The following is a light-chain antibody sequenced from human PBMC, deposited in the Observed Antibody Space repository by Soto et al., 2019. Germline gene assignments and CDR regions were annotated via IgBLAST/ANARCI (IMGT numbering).Light chain of an antibody. V-gene: IGKV1-5*03. CDR1: QNIRTW. Sequence: DIQMTQSPSTLSASVGDRVTITCRASQNIRTWLAWYQQKPGKAPQFLIYRASNIHSGVPSRFSGSGSGTEFTLTISSLQPDDFATYYCQQYDSYSHTFGQGTKLEIK. J-gene: IGKJ2*01. CDR2: RAS. CDR3: QQYDSYSHT.